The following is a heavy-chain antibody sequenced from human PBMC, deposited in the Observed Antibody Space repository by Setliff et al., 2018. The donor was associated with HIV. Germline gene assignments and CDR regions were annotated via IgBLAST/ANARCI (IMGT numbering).Heavy chain of an antibody. Sequence: ASVKVSCKASGYTFTSHAFHWVRQAPGQSLEWMGWINVDNGNTRYSREFEGRVTITRDTSASTVHLELTSLRSEDMAVYYCARGSKRWLQFDFFDYWGQGTLVTVS. CDR1: GYTFTSHA. CDR3: ARGSKRWLQFDFFDY. V-gene: IGHV1-3*03. J-gene: IGHJ4*02. D-gene: IGHD5-12*01. CDR2: INVDNGNT.